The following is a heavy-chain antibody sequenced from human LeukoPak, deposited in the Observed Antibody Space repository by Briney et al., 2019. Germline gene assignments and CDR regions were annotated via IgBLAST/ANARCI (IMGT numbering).Heavy chain of an antibody. CDR1: GGSISSGGYY. Sequence: SETLSLTCTVSGGSISSGGYYWSWIRQHPGKGLEWIGYIYYSGSTYYNPSLKSRVTISVGTSKNQFSLKLSSVTAADTAVYYCARDEYDAFDIWGQGTMVTVSS. V-gene: IGHV4-31*03. CDR3: ARDEYDAFDI. J-gene: IGHJ3*02. CDR2: IYYSGST.